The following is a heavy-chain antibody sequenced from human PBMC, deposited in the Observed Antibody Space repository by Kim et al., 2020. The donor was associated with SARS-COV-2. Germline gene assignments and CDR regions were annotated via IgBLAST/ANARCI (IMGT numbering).Heavy chain of an antibody. D-gene: IGHD2-2*02. V-gene: IGHV4-34*01. CDR3: AREALGRYCSSTSCYILATSLAFDP. Sequence: SETLSLTCAVYGGSFSGYYWSWIRQPPGKGLEWIGEINHSGSTNYNPSLKSRVTISVDTSKNQFSLKLSSVTAADTAVYYCAREALGRYCSSTSCYILATSLAFDPWGQGTLVTVSS. CDR2: INHSGST. J-gene: IGHJ5*02. CDR1: GGSFSGYY.